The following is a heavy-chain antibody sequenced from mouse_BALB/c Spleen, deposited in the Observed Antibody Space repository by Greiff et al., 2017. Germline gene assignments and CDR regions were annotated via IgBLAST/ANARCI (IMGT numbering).Heavy chain of an antibody. J-gene: IGHJ1*01. CDR3: TRYDYYGSSSHFDV. D-gene: IGHD1-1*01. CDR1: GYSFTSYW. V-gene: IGHV1-5*01. Sequence: EVKLQESGTVLARPGASVKMSCKASGYSFTSYWMHWVKQRPGQGLEWIGAIYPGNSDTSYNQKFKGKAKLTAVTSASTAYMELSSLTNEDSAVYYCTRYDYYGSSSHFDVWGAGTTVTVAS. CDR2: IYPGNSDT.